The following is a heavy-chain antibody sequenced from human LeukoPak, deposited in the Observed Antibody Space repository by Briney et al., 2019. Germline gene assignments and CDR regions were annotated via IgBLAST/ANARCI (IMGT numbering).Heavy chain of an antibody. J-gene: IGHJ4*02. D-gene: IGHD3-3*01. CDR3: ARDRITIFGVVTLDY. CDR2: IYYSGST. CDR1: GGSISSYY. Sequence: SETLSLTCTVSGGSISSYYWSWIRQPPGKGLEWIGYIYYSGSTNYNPSLKSRVTISVDTSKNQFSLKLSSVTAADTAVYYCARDRITIFGVVTLDYWGQGTLVTVSS. V-gene: IGHV4-59*12.